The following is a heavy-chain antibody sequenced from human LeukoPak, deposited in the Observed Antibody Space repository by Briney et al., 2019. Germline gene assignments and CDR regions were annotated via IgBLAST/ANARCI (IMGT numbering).Heavy chain of an antibody. CDR2: INPSGGST. J-gene: IGHJ3*02. V-gene: IGHV1-46*03. CDR3: AKSADTAMVMSAFDI. CDR1: GYTFTSYY. Sequence: GASVKVSCKASGYTFTSYYMHWVRQAPGQGLEWMGIINPSGGSTSDAQKVQGKVTMTRDTATSTVYMELSSLRSEDTAVYYCAKSADTAMVMSAFDIWGQGTMVTVSS. D-gene: IGHD5-18*01.